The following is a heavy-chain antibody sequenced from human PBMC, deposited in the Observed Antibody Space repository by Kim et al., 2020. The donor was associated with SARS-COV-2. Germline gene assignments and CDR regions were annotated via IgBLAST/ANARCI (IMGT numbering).Heavy chain of an antibody. Sequence: SVDGRFTISRDNSKNTLYLQMNSLRAEDTAVYYCAKDLFTTYYYYYGMDVWGQGTTVTVSS. V-gene: IGHV3-30*02. J-gene: IGHJ6*02. D-gene: IGHD3-22*01. CDR3: AKDLFTTYYYYYGMDV.